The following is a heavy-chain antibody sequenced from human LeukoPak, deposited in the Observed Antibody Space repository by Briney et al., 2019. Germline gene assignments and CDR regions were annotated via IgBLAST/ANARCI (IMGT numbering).Heavy chain of an antibody. J-gene: IGHJ6*02. Sequence: GGSLRLSCAASGFTFRSYAMSWVRQAPGKGLEWVSTISDSGGSTYYADSVRGRFTISRDNSQNSLYLQMNSLRADDTAVYYCAKARSGGVSYGPLGYYDMDVWGQGTTVTVFS. D-gene: IGHD1-26*01. CDR3: AKARSGGVSYGPLGYYDMDV. V-gene: IGHV3-23*01. CDR2: ISDSGGST. CDR1: GFTFRSYA.